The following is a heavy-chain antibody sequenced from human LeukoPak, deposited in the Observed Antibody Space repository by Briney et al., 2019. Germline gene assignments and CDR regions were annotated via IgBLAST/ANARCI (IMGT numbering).Heavy chain of an antibody. Sequence: SETLSLTCAVYGGSFSGYYWSWIRQPPGKGLEWIGEINHSGSTNYNPSLKSRLTISVDTSKNQFSLKLSSVTAADTAVYYCAKAPVTTCSGAYCYPFDYWSQGTLVTVSS. D-gene: IGHD2-15*01. V-gene: IGHV4-34*01. CDR2: INHSGST. J-gene: IGHJ4*02. CDR3: AKAPVTTCSGAYCYPFDY. CDR1: GGSFSGYY.